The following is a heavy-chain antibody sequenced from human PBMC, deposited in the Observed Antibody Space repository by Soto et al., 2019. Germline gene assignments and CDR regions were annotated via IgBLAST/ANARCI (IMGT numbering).Heavy chain of an antibody. D-gene: IGHD2-21*01. CDR2: MSYDGSHI. CDR3: AREGIPTAAASRYLDY. V-gene: IGHV3-30*04. CDR1: GFTFSSYA. Sequence: GGSLRLSCAASGFTFSSYAMHWVRQALGKGLEWVAFMSYDGSHIYYADSEKGRFTISRDNSKNTLYLQMNSLRPEDTSVYYCAREGIPTAAASRYLDYWGQGTLVTVSS. J-gene: IGHJ4*02.